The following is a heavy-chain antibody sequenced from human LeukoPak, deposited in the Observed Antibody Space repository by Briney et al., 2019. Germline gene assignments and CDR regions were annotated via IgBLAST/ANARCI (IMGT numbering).Heavy chain of an antibody. Sequence: GASVKVSCKASGYTFTSYDINWVRQATGQGLEWTGWMNPGSGNTGYAQKFQGRVTMTRNTFISTAYMELSSLRSEDTAVYYCARAVGSYTMFDPWGQGTLVTVSS. CDR1: GYTFTSYD. CDR2: MNPGSGNT. CDR3: ARAVGSYTMFDP. D-gene: IGHD3-10*01. J-gene: IGHJ5*02. V-gene: IGHV1-8*01.